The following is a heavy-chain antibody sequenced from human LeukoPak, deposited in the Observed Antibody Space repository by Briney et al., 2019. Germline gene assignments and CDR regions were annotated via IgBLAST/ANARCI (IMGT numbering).Heavy chain of an antibody. CDR3: AKDRDVAAAGTSDY. CDR1: GFTLSNYA. J-gene: IGHJ4*02. Sequence: PGGSLRLSCAASGFTLSNYAMSWVRQAPGKGLEWVSAISNGGGSTYYADSVKGRFTISRDNSKNTLYPQMNSLRAEDTAVYYCAKDRDVAAAGTSDYWGQGTLVTVSS. CDR2: ISNGGGST. D-gene: IGHD6-13*01. V-gene: IGHV3-23*01.